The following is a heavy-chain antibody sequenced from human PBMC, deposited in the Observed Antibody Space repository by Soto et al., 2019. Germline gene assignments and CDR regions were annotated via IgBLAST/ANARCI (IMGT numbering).Heavy chain of an antibody. CDR3: ARPFGAIDAFDI. Sequence: SETLSLTFTVSGVSISSGGYYWSWIRQHPGKGLEWIGYIYYSGSTYYNPSLKSRVTISVDTSKNQFSLKLSSVTAADTAVYYCARPFGAIDAFDIWGQGTMVTVSS. D-gene: IGHD1-26*01. J-gene: IGHJ3*02. V-gene: IGHV4-31*03. CDR1: GVSISSGGYY. CDR2: IYYSGST.